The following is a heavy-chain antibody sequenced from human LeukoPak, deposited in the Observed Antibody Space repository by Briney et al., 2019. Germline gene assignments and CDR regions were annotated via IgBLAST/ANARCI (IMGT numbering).Heavy chain of an antibody. D-gene: IGHD6-13*01. Sequence: SQTLSLTCTVSGGSLSSGSYYWTWIRQPAGKGLEWIGRIYTSGSTNYNPSLKSRVTISVDTSKNQFSLKLSSVTAADTAVYYCARVGAAAAYYYYMDVWGKGTTVTISS. CDR3: ARVGAAAAYYYYMDV. J-gene: IGHJ6*03. CDR1: GGSLSSGSYY. CDR2: IYTSGST. V-gene: IGHV4-61*02.